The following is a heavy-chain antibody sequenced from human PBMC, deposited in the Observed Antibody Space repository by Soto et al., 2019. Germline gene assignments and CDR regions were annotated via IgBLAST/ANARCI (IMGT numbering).Heavy chain of an antibody. V-gene: IGHV2-5*02. CDR3: AHSHDYGDYVEAFDL. Sequence: QITLKESGPTLVKPTQTLTLTCTFSGFSLSTSGVGVGWIRQPPGKALEWLALIYWDDDKRYSPSLKSRLTITKDTSKNQVVLTMTNMDPVDTATYYWAHSHDYGDYVEAFDLWGQGTMVTVSS. CDR1: GFSLSTSGVG. J-gene: IGHJ3*01. D-gene: IGHD4-17*01. CDR2: IYWDDDK.